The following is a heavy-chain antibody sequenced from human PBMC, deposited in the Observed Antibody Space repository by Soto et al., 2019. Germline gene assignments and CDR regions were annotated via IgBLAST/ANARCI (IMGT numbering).Heavy chain of an antibody. J-gene: IGHJ5*02. D-gene: IGHD2-21*01. Sequence: ASVQDSCQASGYTFISYCSSGVRQPPGQGLEWMGWISAYNGNTNYAQKLQGRVTMTTDTSTSTAYLELRSLRSDDTAVYYCARAGLWWGDNWFDPWGQGTLVTVSS. CDR3: ARAGLWWGDNWFDP. CDR1: GYTFISYC. CDR2: ISAYNGNT. V-gene: IGHV1-18*04.